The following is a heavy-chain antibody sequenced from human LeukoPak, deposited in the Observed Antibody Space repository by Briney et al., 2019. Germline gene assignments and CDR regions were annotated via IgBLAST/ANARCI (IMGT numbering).Heavy chain of an antibody. D-gene: IGHD5-18*01. CDR1: GGSISSSTYY. Sequence: SETLSLTCPVPGGSISSSTYYWGWIRHPPGKGLEWIGSIYYSGSTYYNPSLKSRVTISVDTSKNQFSLKLSSVTAADTAVYYCARHGGSSGFDAFDIWGQGTTVTVSS. CDR2: IYYSGST. CDR3: ARHGGSSGFDAFDI. J-gene: IGHJ3*02. V-gene: IGHV4-39*01.